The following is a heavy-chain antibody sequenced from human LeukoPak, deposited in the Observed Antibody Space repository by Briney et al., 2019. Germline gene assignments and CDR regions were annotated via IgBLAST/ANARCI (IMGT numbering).Heavy chain of an antibody. CDR1: GGSFSGYY. V-gene: IGHV4-34*01. J-gene: IGHJ4*02. CDR2: INHSGNT. Sequence: SETLSLTCAVYGGSFSGYYWTWIRQPPGKGLEWIGEINHSGNTNYYPSLKSRVTISVDTSNDQFSLKLTSVTAADTAVYYCARVGEYSGPRWVSLDYWGQGTLVTVSS. D-gene: IGHD5-12*01. CDR3: ARVGEYSGPRWVSLDY.